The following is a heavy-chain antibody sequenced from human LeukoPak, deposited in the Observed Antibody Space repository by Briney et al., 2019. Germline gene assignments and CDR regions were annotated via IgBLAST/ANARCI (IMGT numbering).Heavy chain of an antibody. Sequence: SETLSLTCTVSGGSISSYYWSWIRQPAGKGLEWIGRIYTSGSTNYNPSLKSRVTVSVDTSKNQFSLKLSSVTAADTAVYYCARDRYCSSTSCPRPYYYYMDVWGKGTTVTVSS. CDR1: GGSISSYY. V-gene: IGHV4-4*07. CDR3: ARDRYCSSTSCPRPYYYYMDV. CDR2: IYTSGST. D-gene: IGHD2-2*01. J-gene: IGHJ6*03.